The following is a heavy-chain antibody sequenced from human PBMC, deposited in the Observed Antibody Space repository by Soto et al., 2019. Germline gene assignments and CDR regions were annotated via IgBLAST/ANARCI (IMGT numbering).Heavy chain of an antibody. Sequence: EQGLEWMGWISPYNGTTKYAEKFQGEMTMTTDTATSTAYMDLRSLRSDDTAVYYCARDGERDTGLNFHYCLPGMAVWGQGTRVPVSS. CDR3: ARDGERDTGLNFHYCLPGMAV. J-gene: IGHJ6*02. V-gene: IGHV1-18*01. D-gene: IGHD1-1*01. CDR2: ISPYNGTT.